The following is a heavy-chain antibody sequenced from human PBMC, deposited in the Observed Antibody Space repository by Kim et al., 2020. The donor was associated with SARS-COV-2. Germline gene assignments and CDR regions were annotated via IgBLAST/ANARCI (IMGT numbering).Heavy chain of an antibody. CDR3: ARRSGDYVWGSYRYGS. D-gene: IGHD3-16*02. V-gene: IGHV4-34*01. CDR2: INQSGST. CDR1: GGSFSGYY. Sequence: SETLSLTCAVYGGSFSGYYWSWIRQPPGKGLEWIGEINQSGSTNYNPSLKSRVTISVDTSKNQFSLKLSSVTAADTAVYYCARRSGDYVWGSYRYGSWGQGTLVTVSS. J-gene: IGHJ4*02.